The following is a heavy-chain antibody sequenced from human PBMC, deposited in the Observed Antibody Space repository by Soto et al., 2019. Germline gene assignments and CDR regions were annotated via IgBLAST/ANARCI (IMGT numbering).Heavy chain of an antibody. D-gene: IGHD3-10*01. V-gene: IGHV2-5*02. CDR1: GFSLNTGGVT. J-gene: IGHJ1*01. CDR3: AHSPAPRVYFQH. CDR2: IYWDDGK. Sequence: SGPTLVNPTQTLTLTCVFSGFSLNTGGVTVGWIRQPPGKALEWVALIYWDDGKRYRPSLKSRLTITKETSRNQVVLTMTNVDPEDTATYFCAHSPAPRVYFQHWGEGTLVTVSS.